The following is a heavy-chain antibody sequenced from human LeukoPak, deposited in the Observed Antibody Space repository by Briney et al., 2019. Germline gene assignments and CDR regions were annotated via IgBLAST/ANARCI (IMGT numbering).Heavy chain of an antibody. J-gene: IGHJ4*02. D-gene: IGHD2-8*02. V-gene: IGHV3-30*01. CDR2: ISYDGSNK. Sequence: GGSLRLSCAASGFTFSSYAMHWVRQAPGKGLEWVAVISYDGSNKYYADSVKGRFTISRDNSKNTLYLQMNSLRAEDTAVYYCARVWPWSNFDYWGQGTLVTVSS. CDR1: GFTFSSYA. CDR3: ARVWPWSNFDY.